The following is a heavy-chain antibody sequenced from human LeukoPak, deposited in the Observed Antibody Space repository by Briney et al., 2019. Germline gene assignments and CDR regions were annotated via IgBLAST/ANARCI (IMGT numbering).Heavy chain of an antibody. D-gene: IGHD3-10*01. V-gene: IGHV3-23*01. Sequence: GGSLRLSCAASGFTFSSYAMNWVRQAPGKGLEWVSAISGSGDNTYYTDSVKGRFTVSRDNSENTLYLQMNSLRAEDTAVYYCAKDGNCYNSGSPDFWGQGTLVSVSS. CDR1: GFTFSSYA. J-gene: IGHJ4*02. CDR2: ISGSGDNT. CDR3: AKDGNCYNSGSPDF.